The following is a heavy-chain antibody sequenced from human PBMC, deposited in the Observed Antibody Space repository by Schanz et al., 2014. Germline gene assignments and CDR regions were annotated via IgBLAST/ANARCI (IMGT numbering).Heavy chain of an antibody. CDR3: ARDSNGDDGYRFWFDS. D-gene: IGHD4-17*01. CDR1: GFTFSGYS. Sequence: EVPLVESGGGLVQPGGSLRLSCAASGFTFSGYSMNWVRQAPGKGLEWISYITGTGTVMYADSVKGRFTISRDNGKNSLSLQMNSLRVEDTAIYYCARDSNGDDGYRFWFDSWGQGILVTVSS. CDR2: ITGTGTV. J-gene: IGHJ5*01. V-gene: IGHV3-48*01.